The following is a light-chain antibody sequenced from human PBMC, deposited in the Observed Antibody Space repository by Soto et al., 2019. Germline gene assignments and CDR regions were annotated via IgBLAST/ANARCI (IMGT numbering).Light chain of an antibody. CDR2: RNN. V-gene: IGLV1-47*01. CDR3: AAWDDSLSGHYV. Sequence: SALTRHPSPSGTPGRGAPIPCSGRSSTVGSKYVYWYQQLPGTAPKLLIYRNNQRPSGVPDRFSGSKSGTSASLAISGLRSEDEADYYCAAWDDSLSGHYVFGTGTKVTVL. J-gene: IGLJ1*01. CDR1: SSTVGSKY.